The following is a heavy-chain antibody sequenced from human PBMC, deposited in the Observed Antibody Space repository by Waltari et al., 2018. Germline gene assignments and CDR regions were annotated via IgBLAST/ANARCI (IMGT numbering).Heavy chain of an antibody. J-gene: IGHJ4*02. V-gene: IGHV4-59*11. Sequence: QVQLQESGPGLVKPSETLSLTCTVSGGSISSHYWSWIRQPPGKGLEWIGYIYYSGSTNYNPSLKSRVTISVDTSKNQFSLKLSSVTAADTAVYYCARDGGGSYLSYFDYWGQGTLVTVSS. CDR1: GGSISSHY. D-gene: IGHD1-26*01. CDR2: IYYSGST. CDR3: ARDGGGSYLSYFDY.